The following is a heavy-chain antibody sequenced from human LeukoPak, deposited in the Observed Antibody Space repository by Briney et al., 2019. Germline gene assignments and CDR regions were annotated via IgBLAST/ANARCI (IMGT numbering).Heavy chain of an antibody. CDR2: MNSDGSST. V-gene: IGHV3-74*01. CDR1: GFTFSNYW. CDR3: ARRHPNSGSNDY. J-gene: IGHJ4*02. Sequence: GGSLRLSCAASGFTFSNYWMHWVRQAPGKGLVWVSRMNSDGSSTSYADSVKGRFTISRDNAKNTLYLQMNSLRAGDTAVYYCARRHPNSGSNDYWGQGTLVTVSS. D-gene: IGHD1-26*01.